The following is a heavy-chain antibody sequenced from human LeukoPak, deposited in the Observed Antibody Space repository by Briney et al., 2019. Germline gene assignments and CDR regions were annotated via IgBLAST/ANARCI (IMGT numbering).Heavy chain of an antibody. CDR1: GGSIRISSHY. CDR2: IYYSGNT. J-gene: IGHJ4*02. V-gene: IGHV4-39*01. Sequence: PSETLSLTCTVSGGSIRISSHYWGWIRQPPGKGLEWIGDIYYSGNTYYNPSLKSRVTISADTSTNQFSLKLSSVTAADTAVYYCARHILTGYLVDYWGQGTLVTVSS. D-gene: IGHD3-9*01. CDR3: ARHILTGYLVDY.